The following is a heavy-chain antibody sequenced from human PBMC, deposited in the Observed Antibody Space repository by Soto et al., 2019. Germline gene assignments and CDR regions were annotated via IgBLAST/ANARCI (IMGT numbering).Heavy chain of an antibody. J-gene: IGHJ4*02. D-gene: IGHD6-6*01. Sequence: GGSLRLSCAASGFTFSSYSMNWVRQAPGKGLEWVSSISSSSNYIYYADSVKGRFTISRDNAKNSLYLQMNSLRAEDTAVYYCAREPAARPFDYWGQGTLVTVSS. V-gene: IGHV3-21*01. CDR2: ISSSSNYI. CDR3: AREPAARPFDY. CDR1: GFTFSSYS.